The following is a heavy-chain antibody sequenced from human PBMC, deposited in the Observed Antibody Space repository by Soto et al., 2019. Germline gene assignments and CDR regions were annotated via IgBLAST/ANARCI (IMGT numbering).Heavy chain of an antibody. J-gene: IGHJ6*03. CDR1: GFTFNTFG. CDR2: ISSNSRTI. V-gene: IGHV3-48*01. CDR3: ARGRSSTTSVSYYYMYL. D-gene: IGHD2-2*01. Sequence: GGSLRLSCAGSGFTFNTFGINWVRQAAGKGLEWVSYISSNSRTIYYADSVQGRFTISRDNAQNSLYLQMNSLRSEDTAVYYCARGRSSTTSVSYYYMYLWGKGTTVTVSS.